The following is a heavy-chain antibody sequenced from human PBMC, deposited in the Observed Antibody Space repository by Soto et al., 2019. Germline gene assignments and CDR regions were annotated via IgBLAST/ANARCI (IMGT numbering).Heavy chain of an antibody. CDR1: GFTFNTFG. J-gene: IGHJ4*02. Sequence: EVQVLESGGGLVQPGGSLRLSCAASGFTFNTFGMNWVRQAPGKGLEWVSAISGSGRSTYYAVSVKVRFTISSDNSKNRVYLQMNSLKVDDTAVYYFANNQDTVIRPAAVTDFCGQGTLVTGYS. D-gene: IGHD6-13*01. CDR3: ANNQDTVIRPAAVTDF. V-gene: IGHV3-23*01. CDR2: ISGSGRST.